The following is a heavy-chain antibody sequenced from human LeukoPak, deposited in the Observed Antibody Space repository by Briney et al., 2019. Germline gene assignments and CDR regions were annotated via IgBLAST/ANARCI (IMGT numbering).Heavy chain of an antibody. J-gene: IGHJ4*02. V-gene: IGHV4-38-2*02. CDR1: ADSSDRGYS. CDR2: IDHVGKR. CDR3: ARGPPLSHCSNYGCQSVHYFDT. D-gene: IGHD2-15*01. Sequence: SETLSLTCSVSADSSDRGYSWTWLRQPPGKGLEYIGSIDHVGKRYYSASLKSRVTMSFDSPKKQFSLSLTSVTAADTAVFYCARGPPLSHCSNYGCQSVHYFDTWGPGTLVNVSS.